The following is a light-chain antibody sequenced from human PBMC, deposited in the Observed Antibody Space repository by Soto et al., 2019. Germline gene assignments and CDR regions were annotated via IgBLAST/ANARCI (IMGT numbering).Light chain of an antibody. J-gene: IGKJ5*01. CDR1: QGIGKD. CDR2: AAS. CDR3: QQSNNHPIT. V-gene: IGKV1-17*01. Sequence: IQMTHSPSSLSSSVVYSVTITCRASQGIGKDLGWYQQKPGKAPRRLIYAASSLQGGVPSRFSGSGSGTEFTLTISSLQPEDFATYYCQQSNNHPITFGQGTRLEI.